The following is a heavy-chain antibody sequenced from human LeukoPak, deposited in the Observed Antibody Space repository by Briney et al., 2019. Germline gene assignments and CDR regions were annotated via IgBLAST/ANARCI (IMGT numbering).Heavy chain of an antibody. CDR1: GFTFSSYG. CDR3: AKDQCSSSPYGMDV. J-gene: IGHJ6*02. V-gene: IGHV3-30*18. Sequence: GGSLRLSCAASGFTFSSYGMHWVRQAPGKGLEWVAVISYDGSNKYYADSVKGRFTISRDNSKNTLYLQMNSLRAEDTAVYYCAKDQCSSSPYGMDVWGQGTTVTVSS. CDR2: ISYDGSNK. D-gene: IGHD6-13*01.